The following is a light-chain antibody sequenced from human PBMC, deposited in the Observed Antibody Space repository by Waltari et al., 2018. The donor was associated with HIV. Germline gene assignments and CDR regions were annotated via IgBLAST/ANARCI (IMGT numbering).Light chain of an antibody. CDR1: SSTFGNDF. CDR2: DND. Sequence: QSVLTQPPPVSAAPGQKATTPCSRSSSTFGNDFVSWYQHLPGAAPKLLIYDNDKRPSGISDRFSGSKSGTSATLGITGLQTGDEADYYCGTWDTSLGAGVFGGGTKLTVL. CDR3: GTWDTSLGAGV. V-gene: IGLV1-51*01. J-gene: IGLJ3*02.